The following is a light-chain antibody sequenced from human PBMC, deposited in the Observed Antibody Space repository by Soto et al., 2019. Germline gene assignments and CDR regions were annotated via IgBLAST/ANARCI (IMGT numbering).Light chain of an antibody. CDR1: QTVTSSY. V-gene: IGKV3-20*01. CDR2: GAS. J-gene: IGKJ2*01. Sequence: IVLTQSPGTLSLSPGERATLSCRASQTVTSSYLAWYQQKPGQAPRLLMYGASSRATGVPDRFSGSGSGTDFTLTISRLEPEDFAVYYCQQYGSSLYTFGQGTKLEIK. CDR3: QQYGSSLYT.